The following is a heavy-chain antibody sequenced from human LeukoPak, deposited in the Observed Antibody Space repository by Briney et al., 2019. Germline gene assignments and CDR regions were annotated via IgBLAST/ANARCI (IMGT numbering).Heavy chain of an antibody. CDR1: GGSISSSSYY. CDR2: IYHSGST. V-gene: IGHV4-39*06. Sequence: SETLSLTCTVSGGSISSSSYYWGWIRQPPGKGLEWIGNIYHSGSTNYNPSLKSRVTISVDTSKNQFPLKLSSVTAADTAVYYCARDLYYYDSSGYYGEDYFDYWGQGTLVTVSS. D-gene: IGHD3-22*01. CDR3: ARDLYYYDSSGYYGEDYFDY. J-gene: IGHJ4*02.